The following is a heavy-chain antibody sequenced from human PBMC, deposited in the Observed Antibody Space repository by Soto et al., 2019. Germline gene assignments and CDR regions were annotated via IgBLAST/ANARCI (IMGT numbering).Heavy chain of an antibody. CDR3: AKASGYSYVSGAFDI. CDR2: ISWNSGSI. Sequence: EVQLVESGGGLVQPGRSLRLSCAASGFSFDDYAMHWVRQAPGKGLEWVSGISWNSGSIGYADSVKGRFNISRDNAKNYVYLQMNSLRAEDTALYYCAKASGYSYVSGAFDIWGQGTMVTGSS. V-gene: IGHV3-9*01. CDR1: GFSFDDYA. J-gene: IGHJ3*02. D-gene: IGHD5-18*01.